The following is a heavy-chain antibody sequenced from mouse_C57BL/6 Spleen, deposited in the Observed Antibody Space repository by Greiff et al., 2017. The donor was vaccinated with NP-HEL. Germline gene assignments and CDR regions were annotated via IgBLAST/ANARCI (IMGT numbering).Heavy chain of an antibody. V-gene: IGHV1-82*01. Sequence: QVQLKESGPELVKPGASVKISCKASGYAFSSSWMNWVKQRPGKGIEWIGRIYPGDGDTNYNGKFKGKATLTADKSSSTAYMQLSSLTSEDSAVYFCARRGTTVSMDYWGQGTSVTVSS. CDR1: GYAFSSSW. D-gene: IGHD1-1*01. CDR3: ARRGTTVSMDY. J-gene: IGHJ4*01. CDR2: IYPGDGDT.